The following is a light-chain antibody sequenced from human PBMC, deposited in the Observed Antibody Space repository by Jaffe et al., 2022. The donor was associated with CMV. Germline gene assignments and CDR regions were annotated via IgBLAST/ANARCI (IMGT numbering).Light chain of an antibody. CDR2: YDD. CDR3: AAWDDSLNAVV. V-gene: IGLV1-36*01. Sequence: QSVLTQPPSVSEAPRQRVIISCSGSSSNIGKNAVNWYQQVPGKAPKLLIYYDDLVPSGVSARFSGSKSGTSASLAISGLQAKDEADYYCAAWDDSLNAVVFGGGTKLTVL. CDR1: SSNIGKNA. J-gene: IGLJ3*02.